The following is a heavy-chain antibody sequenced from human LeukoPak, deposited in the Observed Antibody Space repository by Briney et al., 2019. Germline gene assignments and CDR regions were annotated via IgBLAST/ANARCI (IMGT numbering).Heavy chain of an antibody. J-gene: IGHJ5*02. CDR1: GFTFSSYW. V-gene: IGHV3-7*01. Sequence: PGGSLRLSCAASGFTFSSYWMSWVRQAPGKGLEWVANIKQDGSEKYYVDSMEGRFTISRDNAKNSLYLQMNSLRAEDTAVYYCARVWLVYWFDPWGQGTLVTVSS. D-gene: IGHD6-19*01. CDR3: ARVWLVYWFDP. CDR2: IKQDGSEK.